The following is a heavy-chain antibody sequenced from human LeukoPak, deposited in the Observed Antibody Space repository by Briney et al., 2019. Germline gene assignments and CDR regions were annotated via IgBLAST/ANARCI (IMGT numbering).Heavy chain of an antibody. D-gene: IGHD6-19*01. V-gene: IGHV3-21*01. CDR1: GFTFSSYS. CDR2: ISSSSSYI. CDR3: ARGTGGSSGWYLITSSDYYFDY. Sequence: GGSLRLSCAASGFTFSSYSMNWVRQAPGKGLEWVSSISSSSSYIYYADSVKGRFTISRDNAKNSLYLQMNSLRAEDTAVYYCARGTGGSSGWYLITSSDYYFDYWGQGTLVTVSS. J-gene: IGHJ4*02.